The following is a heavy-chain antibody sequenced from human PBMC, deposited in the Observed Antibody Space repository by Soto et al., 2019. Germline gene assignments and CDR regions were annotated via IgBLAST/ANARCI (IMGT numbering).Heavy chain of an antibody. CDR1: GGSIISSNFY. V-gene: IGHV4-39*01. J-gene: IGHJ5*02. D-gene: IGHD3-10*02. CDR2: VEYGGST. Sequence: QLQESGPGLVKPSETLSLTCTVSGGSIISSNFYWGWIRPPPGKGLEWIGSVEYGGSTYDNPSLKSRVTLAADTSTNQFSLKLTSVTAADTAIYYCARHVRGAVTMNWFDPWGHGTLVTVSS. CDR3: ARHVRGAVTMNWFDP.